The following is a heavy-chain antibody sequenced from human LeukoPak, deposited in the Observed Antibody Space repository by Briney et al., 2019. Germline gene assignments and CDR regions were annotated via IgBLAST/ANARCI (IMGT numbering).Heavy chain of an antibody. CDR2: ISYDGSNE. V-gene: IGHV3-30*04. CDR1: GFTFSSYV. CDR3: ARTPDPPRYYYDSSGYSDY. J-gene: IGHJ4*02. D-gene: IGHD3-22*01. Sequence: PGRSLRLSCAASGFTFSSYVMHWVRQAPGKGLEWVAIISYDGSNEYYADSVKGRFTISRDNSKNTLYLQMNSLRAEDTAVYYCARTPDPPRYYYDSSGYSDYWGQGTLVTVSS.